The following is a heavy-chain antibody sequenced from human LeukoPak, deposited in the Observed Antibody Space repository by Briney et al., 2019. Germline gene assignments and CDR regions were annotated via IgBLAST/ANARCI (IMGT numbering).Heavy chain of an antibody. CDR2: ISYNGSDK. V-gene: IGHV3-30-3*01. CDR1: GFTFSSYT. CDR3: ARGKQVLRPLFGVVPYEYYYMDV. D-gene: IGHD3-3*01. Sequence: GGSLRLSCAASGFTFSSYTMHWVRQAPGKGLEWLSLISYNGSDKYYADSVKGRFTISRDNSKNTLYLQMNSLRAEDTAVYYCARGKQVLRPLFGVVPYEYYYMDVWGKGTTVTVSS. J-gene: IGHJ6*03.